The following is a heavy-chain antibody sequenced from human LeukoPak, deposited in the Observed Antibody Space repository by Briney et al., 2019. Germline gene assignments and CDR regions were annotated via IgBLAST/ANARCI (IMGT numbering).Heavy chain of an antibody. V-gene: IGHV1-2*02. CDR3: ARGRRWFGESEGRPYYFDY. CDR2: INPNSGGT. D-gene: IGHD3-10*01. CDR1: RYTFTGYY. J-gene: IGHJ4*02. Sequence: GVSVKVSCKASRYTFTGYYMHWVRQAPGQGLEWMGWINPNSGGTNYAQKFQGRVTMTRDTSISTAYMELGRLRSDDTAVYYCARGRRWFGESEGRPYYFDYWGQGTLVTVSS.